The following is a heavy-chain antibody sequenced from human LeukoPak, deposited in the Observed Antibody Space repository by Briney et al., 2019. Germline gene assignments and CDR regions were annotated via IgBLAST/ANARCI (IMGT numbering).Heavy chain of an antibody. V-gene: IGHV3-15*01. CDR1: GFTFSKAW. Sequence: PGGPLRLSCAASGFTFSKAWMSWVRQATGKGLEWLGRIKSNADGGTTDYAAPVQGRITISRDDSQNTLYLQLDSLKAEDTAVYYCTRGSEMATDLDYWGQGTLVTVSS. J-gene: IGHJ4*02. CDR3: TRGSEMATDLDY. CDR2: IKSNADGGTT. D-gene: IGHD5-24*01.